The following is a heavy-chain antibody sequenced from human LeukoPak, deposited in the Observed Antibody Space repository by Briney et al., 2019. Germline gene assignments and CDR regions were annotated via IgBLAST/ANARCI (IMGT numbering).Heavy chain of an antibody. CDR1: GFALSSYS. CDR2: ISSSSSYI. V-gene: IGHV3-21*01. Sequence: GGSLRLSCAASGFALSSYSMNWVRQDPGKGLEWVSSISSSSSYIYYADSVKGRFTISRDNAKNSLYLQMNSLRAEDTAVYYCARDFTLLVEMATIGTFDYWGQGTLVTVSS. J-gene: IGHJ4*02. D-gene: IGHD5-24*01. CDR3: ARDFTLLVEMATIGTFDY.